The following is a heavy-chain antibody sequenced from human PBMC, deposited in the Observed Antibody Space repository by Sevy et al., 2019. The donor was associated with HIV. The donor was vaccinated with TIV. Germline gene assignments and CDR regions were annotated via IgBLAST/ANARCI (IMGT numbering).Heavy chain of an antibody. D-gene: IGHD3-10*01. CDR3: ARDNGAALDY. CDR1: GFTFSNYW. V-gene: IGHV3-7*01. CDR2: IKPDGSEQ. Sequence: GESLKISCAVSGFTFSNYWMTWVRQAPGQGLEWVAIIKPDGSEQYSVDSVKGRFTVSRDNAKNTLYLQMDSLRAEDTSIYYCARDNGAALDYWGQGTLVTVSS. J-gene: IGHJ4*02.